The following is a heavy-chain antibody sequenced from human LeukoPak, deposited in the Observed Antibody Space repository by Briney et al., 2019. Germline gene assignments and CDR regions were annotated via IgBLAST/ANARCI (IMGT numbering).Heavy chain of an antibody. D-gene: IGHD1-7*01. Sequence: NSSETLSLTCSGSGASISSYYWSWIRQPPGKGLEWIGYINYSGTTNYNPSLKSRVTISVDTSKNQLSLKLSSVTAADTAVYYCARDLGNYFGYFDYWGQGNLVTVSS. V-gene: IGHV4-59*01. CDR3: ARDLGNYFGYFDY. CDR1: GASISSYY. J-gene: IGHJ4*02. CDR2: INYSGTT.